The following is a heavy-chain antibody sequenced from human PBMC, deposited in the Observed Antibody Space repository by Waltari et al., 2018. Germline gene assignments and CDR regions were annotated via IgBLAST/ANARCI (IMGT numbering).Heavy chain of an antibody. CDR3: ARSLSVVPAAIGPLSCAFDI. CDR1: GGSFSGYY. J-gene: IGHJ3*02. Sequence: QVQLQQWGAGLLKPSETLSLTCAVYGGSFSGYYWSWIRQPPGKGREWIGEINHSGSTNYNPSLKSRVTISVDTSKNQFSLKLSSVTAADTAVYYCARSLSVVPAAIGPLSCAFDIWGQGTMVTVSS. V-gene: IGHV4-34*01. CDR2: INHSGST. D-gene: IGHD2-2*02.